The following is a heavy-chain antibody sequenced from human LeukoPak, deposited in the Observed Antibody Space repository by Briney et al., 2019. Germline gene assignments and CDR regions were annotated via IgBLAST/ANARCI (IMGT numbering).Heavy chain of an antibody. CDR2: INRDGSST. CDR3: ARGTSGGYFDY. D-gene: IGHD1-26*01. Sequence: GRSLRLSCAASGFAFRSYWVHWVRQSPGNGLVWVSRINRDGSSTTYADSVKGRFTISGDNAKNTLYLQMNSLRAEDTAVYYCARGTSGGYFDYWGQGTLVTVSS. J-gene: IGHJ4*02. V-gene: IGHV3-74*01. CDR1: GFAFRSYW.